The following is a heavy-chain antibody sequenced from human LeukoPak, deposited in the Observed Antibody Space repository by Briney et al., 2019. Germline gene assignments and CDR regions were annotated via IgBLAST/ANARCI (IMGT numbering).Heavy chain of an antibody. D-gene: IGHD6-6*01. CDR2: IYYSGNT. CDR3: ARDGSGSSADV. CDR1: GVSISSSY. J-gene: IGHJ6*04. V-gene: IGHV4-59*01. Sequence: SGTLSLTCAVSGVSISSSYWSWIRQPPGKGLEWMGYIYYSGNTNYNPSLKSRVAMSIDTSKNQFSLKLTSVTAADTALYYCARDGSGSSADVWGKGTSVTVSS.